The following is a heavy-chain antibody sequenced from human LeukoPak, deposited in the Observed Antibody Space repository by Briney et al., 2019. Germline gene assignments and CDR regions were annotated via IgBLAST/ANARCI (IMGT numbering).Heavy chain of an antibody. J-gene: IGHJ4*02. V-gene: IGHV3-15*01. CDR3: TKGMATISY. CDR2: IKSKTDGGTI. D-gene: IGHD5-24*01. Sequence: PGGSLRLSCAVSGFTVSGNYMSWVRQAPGKGLEWVGRIKSKTDGGTIDYAAPVNGRFTISRDDSKNTLYLQMNSLKTEDTAVYYCTKGMATISYWGQGTLVTVSS. CDR1: GFTVSGNY.